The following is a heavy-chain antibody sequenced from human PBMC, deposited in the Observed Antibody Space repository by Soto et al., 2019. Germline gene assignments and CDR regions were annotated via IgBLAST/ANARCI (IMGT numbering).Heavy chain of an antibody. V-gene: IGHV4-34*01. Sequence: SETLSLTCAVYGESFSGYYWSCIRQPPWKGLEWIGEINPSGSTNYNPSLKSRVTISVDTSKNQFSLKLSSVTAADTAVYYCARGLAYDFWSAYGMDAWGQGNTVTVSS. CDR2: INPSGST. J-gene: IGHJ6*02. CDR3: ARGLAYDFWSAYGMDA. CDR1: GESFSGYY. D-gene: IGHD3-3*01.